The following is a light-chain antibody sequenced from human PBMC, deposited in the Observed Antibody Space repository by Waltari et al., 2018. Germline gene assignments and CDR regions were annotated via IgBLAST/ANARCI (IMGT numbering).Light chain of an antibody. CDR1: QSVGST. V-gene: IGKV3D-15*01. CDR3: QQCNDWPPAIT. J-gene: IGKJ5*01. CDR2: DAP. Sequence: EIVMTQSQATLSVSPGERATLSCRASQSVGSTVAWYQQKPGQAPRLLIYDAPTMATVVPAMFSGTGSGTDFTLTISSLHAEDFAIYYCQQCNDWPPAITFGQGTRLGI.